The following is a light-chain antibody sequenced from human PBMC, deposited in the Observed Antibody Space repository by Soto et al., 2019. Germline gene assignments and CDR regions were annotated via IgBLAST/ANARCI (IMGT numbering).Light chain of an antibody. J-gene: IGKJ4*01. CDR3: QNYVTSPLT. V-gene: IGKV3-20*01. Sequence: EIVLTHSPGTLSLSPVERATLSCMASQSVSATYLAWYQQKPGQAPRLLIYAASSRATGVPDRFSGSGSGTDFTLTISRLEPEDFAVYYCQNYVTSPLTFGGGTKVDIK. CDR2: AAS. CDR1: QSVSATY.